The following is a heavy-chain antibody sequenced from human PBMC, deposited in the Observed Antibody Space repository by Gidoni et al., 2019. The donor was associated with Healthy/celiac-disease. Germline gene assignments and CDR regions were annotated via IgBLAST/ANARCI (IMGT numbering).Heavy chain of an antibody. D-gene: IGHD6-6*01. V-gene: IGHV3-33*01. J-gene: IGHJ4*02. CDR1: GFPFSSYG. CDR3: ARQRIAARSISVLDY. Sequence: QVQLVESGGGVVQPGRSLRLSCAASGFPFSSYGMHWVRQAPGKGLEWVAVIWYDGSNKYYADSVKGRFTISRDNSKNTLYLQMNSLRAEDTAVYYCARQRIAARSISVLDYWGQGTLVTVSS. CDR2: IWYDGSNK.